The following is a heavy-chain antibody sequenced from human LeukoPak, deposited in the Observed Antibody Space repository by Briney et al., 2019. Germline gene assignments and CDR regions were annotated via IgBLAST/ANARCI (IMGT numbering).Heavy chain of an antibody. Sequence: SETLSLTCTVSGGSISSYYWSWIRQPPGKGLEWIGYIYYSGSTNYNPSLKSRVTISVDTSKNQFSLKLSSVTAADTAVYYCARLYYYGSGGLVNWGQGPLVTVSS. D-gene: IGHD3-10*01. V-gene: IGHV4-59*01. CDR3: ARLYYYGSGGLVN. CDR1: GGSISSYY. J-gene: IGHJ4*02. CDR2: IYYSGST.